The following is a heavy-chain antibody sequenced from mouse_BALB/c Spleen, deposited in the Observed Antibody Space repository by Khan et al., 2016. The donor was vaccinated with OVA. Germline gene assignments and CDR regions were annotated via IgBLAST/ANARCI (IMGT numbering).Heavy chain of an antibody. Sequence: EVELVESGGSLVQPGGSRKLSCAASGFTFSSFGMHWVRQAPEQGLAWVAFISSGSSTISSADTVKGRFTISRDHPNNTLFLQMTSLRSEDTAMYYCARDYYVNFDYWGQGTTLTVSS. CDR1: GFTFSSFG. CDR2: ISSGSSTI. CDR3: ARDYYVNFDY. V-gene: IGHV5-17*02. D-gene: IGHD1-1*01. J-gene: IGHJ2*01.